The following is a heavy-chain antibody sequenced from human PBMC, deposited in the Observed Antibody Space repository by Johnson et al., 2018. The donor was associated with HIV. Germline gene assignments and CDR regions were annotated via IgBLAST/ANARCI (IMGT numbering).Heavy chain of an antibody. V-gene: IGHV3-11*04. CDR2: ISNSGSSV. D-gene: IGHD2-2*01. CDR1: GFTFNDYY. CDR3: ARQVYCSSTSCSSAFDI. Sequence: QVQLVESGGGLVKPGGSLRLSYAASGFTFNDYYMSWIRQAPGKGLEWVSYISNSGSSVYYADSVKGRFTISRDNAKNSLYLQMNSLRAEDTAVYYCARQVYCSSTSCSSAFDIWGQGTMVAVSS. J-gene: IGHJ3*02.